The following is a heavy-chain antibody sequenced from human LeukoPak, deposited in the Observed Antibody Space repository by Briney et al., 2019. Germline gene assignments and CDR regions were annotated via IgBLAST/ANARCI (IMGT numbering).Heavy chain of an antibody. CDR1: GFTFSGSW. CDR3: AAVSLAF. D-gene: IGHD2-8*01. J-gene: IGHJ4*02. V-gene: IGHV3-7*01. CDR2: IKPDGGKE. Sequence: GGSLRLSCAASGFTFSGSWMSWVRQAPGKGLRWVAAIKPDGGKEYYVDSVKGRFTISRDNANDSLYLQMNSLRAEDAALYYCAAVSLAFWGQGTLVTVSS.